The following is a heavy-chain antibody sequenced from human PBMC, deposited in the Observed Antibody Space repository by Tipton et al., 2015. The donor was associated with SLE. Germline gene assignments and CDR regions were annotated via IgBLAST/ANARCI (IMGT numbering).Heavy chain of an antibody. CDR1: GGSLSSDW. CDR2: IYHSGSN. Sequence: LRLSCTVSGGSLSSDWWSWIRQPPGEGLEWIGYIYHSGSNNYNPSLKSRVTITVDTSKNHFSLKLRSVTAADTAVYYCAKERTGEAFDIWGQGTMVTVSS. D-gene: IGHD3-10*01. CDR3: AKERTGEAFDI. V-gene: IGHV4-59*01. J-gene: IGHJ3*02.